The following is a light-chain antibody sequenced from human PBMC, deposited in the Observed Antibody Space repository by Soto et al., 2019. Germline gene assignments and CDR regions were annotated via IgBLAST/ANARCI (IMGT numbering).Light chain of an antibody. V-gene: IGKV3D-20*01. CDR3: QQYGSSPWT. CDR1: QGVSNNY. CDR2: DAS. Sequence: IGLKQSAATVSLSQGERAALSCGASQGVSNNYLAWYQQKPGLAPRLLIYDASRRATGIPDRFSGSGSGADFILSISRLEPEDFAVYYCQQYGSSPWTFGQGTKVDI. J-gene: IGKJ1*01.